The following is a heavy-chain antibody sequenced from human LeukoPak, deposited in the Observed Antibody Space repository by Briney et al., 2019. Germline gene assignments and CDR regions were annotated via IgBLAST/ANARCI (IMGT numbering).Heavy chain of an antibody. Sequence: ASVKVSCKASGYTFTSYGISWVRQAPGQGLEWMGWISAYNGKTDYAQKLQDRVTMTTDTSTTTAYMELRSLRSDDTAVYYCARDHSPRLVRGVGGPKKDDYMDVWGKGTTVTVSS. V-gene: IGHV1-18*01. D-gene: IGHD3-10*01. CDR2: ISAYNGKT. J-gene: IGHJ6*03. CDR3: ARDHSPRLVRGVGGPKKDDYMDV. CDR1: GYTFTSYG.